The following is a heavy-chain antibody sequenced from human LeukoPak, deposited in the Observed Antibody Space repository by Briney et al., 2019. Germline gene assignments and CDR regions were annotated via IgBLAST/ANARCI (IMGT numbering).Heavy chain of an antibody. J-gene: IGHJ4*02. CDR1: GYTFTSYA. CDR3: GIYDYYGSGSLDY. CDR2: INAGSGNT. Sequence: ASVKVSCKASGYTFTSYAMHWVRQAPGQRLEWMGWINAGSGNTKYSQKFQGRVTITRDTSASTAYMELSSLRSEDTAVYYCGIYDYYGSGSLDYWGQGTLVTVSS. V-gene: IGHV1-3*01. D-gene: IGHD3-10*01.